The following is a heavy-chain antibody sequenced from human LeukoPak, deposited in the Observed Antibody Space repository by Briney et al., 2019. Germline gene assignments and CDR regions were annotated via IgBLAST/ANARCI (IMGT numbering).Heavy chain of an antibody. CDR2: IYYSGST. Sequence: SETLSLTCTVSGAFTSSYYWSWIRQPPGKGLEWIGYIYYSGSTHYNPSLTSRVTMSVDTFKSQFSLNLSSVTAADTAVYYCASDAIYSSPSYSDFWGQGTLVTVSS. CDR1: GAFTSSYY. J-gene: IGHJ4*02. V-gene: IGHV4-59*01. CDR3: ASDAIYSSPSYSDF. D-gene: IGHD6-6*01.